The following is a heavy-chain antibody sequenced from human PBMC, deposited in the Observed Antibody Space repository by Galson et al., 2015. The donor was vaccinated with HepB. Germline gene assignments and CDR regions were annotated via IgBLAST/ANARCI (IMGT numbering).Heavy chain of an antibody. CDR2: ISSSGSTI. D-gene: IGHD3-22*01. CDR1: GFTFSDYY. V-gene: IGHV3-11*01. Sequence: SLRLSCAASGFTFSDYYMSWIRQAPGKGLEWVSYISSSGSTIYYADSVKGRFTISRDNAKNSLYLQMNSLRAEDTAVYYCAREYYYDSSGYYHYYFDYWGQGTLVTVSS. CDR3: AREYYYDSSGYYHYYFDY. J-gene: IGHJ4*02.